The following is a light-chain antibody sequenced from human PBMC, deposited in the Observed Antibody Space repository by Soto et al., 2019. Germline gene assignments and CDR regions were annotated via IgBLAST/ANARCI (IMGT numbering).Light chain of an antibody. J-gene: IGKJ1*01. V-gene: IGKV3-20*01. Sequence: IVLTQSPGTLSLSPGERATLSCRASQSVSNNYLAWYQQKPGQAPRLLIYGASNRATGIPDRFSGSGSGTDFTLTIRRLEPEDFAVYYCQQYGSSYPWTFGQGTKVDIK. CDR2: GAS. CDR3: QQYGSSYPWT. CDR1: QSVSNNY.